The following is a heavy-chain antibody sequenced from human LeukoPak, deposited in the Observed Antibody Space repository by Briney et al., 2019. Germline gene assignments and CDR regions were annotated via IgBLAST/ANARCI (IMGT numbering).Heavy chain of an antibody. CDR3: ARGGLYCTGGSCFDY. D-gene: IGHD2-8*02. CDR2: IYYSGST. CDR1: GGSISSYY. J-gene: IGHJ4*02. Sequence: SETLSLTCTVSGGSISSYYWSWIRQHPGKGLEWIGYIYYSGSTYYNPSLKSRVTISGDMSKNQFSLKLSSVTAADTAVYYCARGGLYCTGGSCFDYWGQGTLVTVSS. V-gene: IGHV4-59*06.